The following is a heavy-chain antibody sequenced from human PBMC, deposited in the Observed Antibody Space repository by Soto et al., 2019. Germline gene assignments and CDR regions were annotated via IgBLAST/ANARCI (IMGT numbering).Heavy chain of an antibody. CDR1: GGSISSGGYY. V-gene: IGHV4-31*03. J-gene: IGHJ1*01. D-gene: IGHD3-16*02. CDR2: IYYSGST. Sequence: QVQLQESGPGLVKPSQTLSLTCTVSGGSISSGGYYWSWIRQHPGKGLEWIGYIYYSGSTYYNPSLKSRVTISVDTSKNQFSLKLSSVTAADTAVYYCARTGREVYDYIWGSYRSRYFQHWGQGTLVTVSS. CDR3: ARTGREVYDYIWGSYRSRYFQH.